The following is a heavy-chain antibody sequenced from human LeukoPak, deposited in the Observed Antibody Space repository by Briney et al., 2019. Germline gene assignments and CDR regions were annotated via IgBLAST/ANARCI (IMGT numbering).Heavy chain of an antibody. CDR3: ATFSSGLDAFDI. Sequence: GGSLRLSCAASGFTFSSYGMHWVRQAPGKGLEWVSAISGSGGSTYYADSVKGRFTISRDNSKNTLYLQMNSLRAEDTAVYYCATFSSGLDAFDIWGQGTMVTVSS. CDR1: GFTFSSYG. CDR2: ISGSGGST. V-gene: IGHV3-23*01. J-gene: IGHJ3*02. D-gene: IGHD6-19*01.